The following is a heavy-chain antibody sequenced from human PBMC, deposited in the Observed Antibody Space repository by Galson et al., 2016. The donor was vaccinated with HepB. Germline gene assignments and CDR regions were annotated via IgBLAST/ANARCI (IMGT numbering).Heavy chain of an antibody. Sequence: CAISGDSVSTNSATWNWIRQSPSRGLEWLGRTYYRSKWDYDYAVSVKSRMTINPDTSKNQFSLQLNSVTPEDTAVYYCARGPDPGQHYYYFMDVWGKGTTVTVSS. D-gene: IGHD1-14*01. J-gene: IGHJ6*03. V-gene: IGHV6-1*01. CDR1: GDSVSTNSAT. CDR3: ARGPDPGQHYYYFMDV. CDR2: TYYRSKWDY.